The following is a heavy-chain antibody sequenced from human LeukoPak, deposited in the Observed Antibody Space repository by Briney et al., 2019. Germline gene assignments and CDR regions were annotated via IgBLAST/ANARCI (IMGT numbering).Heavy chain of an antibody. CDR1: GGSIKTGGYS. V-gene: IGHV4-61*02. Sequence: SQTLSLTCTDSGGSIKTGGYSWTWIRQPAGKGLEWIGRVYISGNTDQNPSLKSRVTVSMDSSKNQFSLKLTSVTAADTAVYYCARGTLGTTNYWGQGTLVTVSS. D-gene: IGHD1-1*01. J-gene: IGHJ4*02. CDR3: ARGTLGTTNY. CDR2: VYISGNT.